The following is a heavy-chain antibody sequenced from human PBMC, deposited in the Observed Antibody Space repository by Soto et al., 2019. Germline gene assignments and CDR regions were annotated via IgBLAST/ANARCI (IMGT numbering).Heavy chain of an antibody. CDR2: IYYSGST. Sequence: SETLSLTCTGSGAAISNYYGSWIRQPPGKVLERIGYIYYSGSTNYNPSLKSRVTISVDTSKNQFSLKLSSVTAADTAVYYCARAEVTIFGVVQQYYYYYMDVWGKGTTVTVSS. CDR1: GAAISNYY. V-gene: IGHV4-59*01. CDR3: ARAEVTIFGVVQQYYYYYMDV. D-gene: IGHD3-3*01. J-gene: IGHJ6*03.